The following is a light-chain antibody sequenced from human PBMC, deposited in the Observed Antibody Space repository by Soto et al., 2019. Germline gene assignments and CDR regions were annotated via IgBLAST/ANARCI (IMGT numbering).Light chain of an antibody. J-gene: IGLJ1*01. Sequence: QSALTQPASVSGSPGQSITIACTGTSSDVGTYNFVSWFQQHPGRAPKLMIYEVSNRPSGVSNRFSGSKSGNTASLTISGLQAEDEADYYCSSYASGTTLYVFGSGT. CDR3: SSYASGTTLYV. CDR2: EVS. V-gene: IGLV2-14*01. CDR1: SSDVGTYNF.